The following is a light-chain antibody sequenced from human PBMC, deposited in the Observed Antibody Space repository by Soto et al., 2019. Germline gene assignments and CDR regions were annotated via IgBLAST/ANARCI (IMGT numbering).Light chain of an antibody. Sequence: DIQMTQSPSILSASVGDRVTITCRSSQTISSWLAWYQQKPGRVPKLLIYKVSTLESGVPSKFRGSGSGTEFTLTIRSLQTDEFASYYCQQYDDYSFTFGQGTNLQIK. CDR1: QTISSW. J-gene: IGKJ2*01. V-gene: IGKV1-5*03. CDR2: KVS. CDR3: QQYDDYSFT.